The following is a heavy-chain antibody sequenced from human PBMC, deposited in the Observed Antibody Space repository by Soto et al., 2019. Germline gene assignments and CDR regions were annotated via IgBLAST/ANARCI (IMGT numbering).Heavy chain of an antibody. CDR3: ARISYSYGDNDAFDI. J-gene: IGHJ3*02. Sequence: QVQLQESGPGLVKPSETLSLTCTVSGGSISSYYWSWIRQPPGKGLEWIGYIYYSGSTNYNPSLKSRVTISVDTSKNQFYLKLSSVTAADTAVYYCARISYSYGDNDAFDIWGQGTMVTVSS. V-gene: IGHV4-59*01. CDR1: GGSISSYY. CDR2: IYYSGST. D-gene: IGHD5-18*01.